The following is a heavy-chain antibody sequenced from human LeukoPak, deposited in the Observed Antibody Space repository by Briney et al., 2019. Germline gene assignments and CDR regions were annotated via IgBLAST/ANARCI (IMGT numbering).Heavy chain of an antibody. CDR2: ISGSGTYT. Sequence: PGGSLRLSCAASGFTFSDHYMSWIRQAPGKGLEWVSYISGSGTYTNYADSVKGRFTISRDNAKNSLHLQMNSLRAEDTALYYCARDYDYGDYPGYWGQGTLVTVSS. J-gene: IGHJ4*02. CDR3: ARDYDYGDYPGY. V-gene: IGHV3-11*05. D-gene: IGHD4-17*01. CDR1: GFTFSDHY.